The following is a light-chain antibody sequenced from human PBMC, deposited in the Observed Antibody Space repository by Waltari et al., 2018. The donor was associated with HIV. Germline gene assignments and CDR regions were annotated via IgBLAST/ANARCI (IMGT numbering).Light chain of an antibody. CDR2: GNT. J-gene: IGLJ3*02. CDR1: RSNIGADYH. CDR3: QSYDSSLSAWV. Sequence: QSVLTQPPSLSGAPGQTVTIPSTGTRSNIGADYHLHRYQQLPGTAPQLLIYGNTIRPSGVPDRFSGSKSVTSASLAITGLQADDEADYYCQSYDSSLSAWVFGGGTKLTVL. V-gene: IGLV1-40*01.